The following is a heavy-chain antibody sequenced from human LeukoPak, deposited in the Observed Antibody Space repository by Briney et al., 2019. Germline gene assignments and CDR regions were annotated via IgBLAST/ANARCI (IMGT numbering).Heavy chain of an antibody. J-gene: IGHJ6*03. CDR2: IRSKANSYAT. CDR1: GFIFSGSA. D-gene: IGHD1/OR15-1a*01. V-gene: IGHV3-73*01. CDR3: TRNNLYYYMDV. Sequence: GGSLRLSCAASGFIFSGSAMHWVRQASGKGLEWVGRIRSKANSYATAYAASVKGRVTISRDDSKNTAYLQMNSLKTEDTAVYYCTRNNLYYYMDVWGKGTTVTVSS.